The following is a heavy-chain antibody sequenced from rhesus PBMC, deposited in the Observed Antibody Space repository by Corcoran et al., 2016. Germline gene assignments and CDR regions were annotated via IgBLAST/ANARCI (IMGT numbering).Heavy chain of an antibody. V-gene: IGHV4S12*01. Sequence: QVQLQESGPGLVKPSETLSLTCAVSGGSISSSNWWSWIRQPPGKGLEWIGGIYSNSESTNYNPSHKSRLTISKDTTKHQFSWKLSSVTAADTAVYYCARHKGSYNSLDVWGRGVLVTVSS. CDR3: ARHKGSYNSLDV. CDR1: GGSISSSNW. CDR2: IYSNSEST. J-gene: IGHJ5-2*02.